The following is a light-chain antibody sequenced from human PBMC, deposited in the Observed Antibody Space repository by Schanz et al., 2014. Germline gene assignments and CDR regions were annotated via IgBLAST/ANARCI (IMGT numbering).Light chain of an antibody. J-gene: IGLJ3*02. CDR3: QSYDSSLSGWV. V-gene: IGLV2-11*01. Sequence: QSVLTQPRSVSGSPGQSVAISCTGTSSDVGGYNYVSWYQQHPGKAPKLMIYDVSQRPSGVPDRFSGSKSGISASLAITGLQAEDEADYYCQSYDSSLSGWVFGGGTKLTVL. CDR2: DVS. CDR1: SSDVGGYNY.